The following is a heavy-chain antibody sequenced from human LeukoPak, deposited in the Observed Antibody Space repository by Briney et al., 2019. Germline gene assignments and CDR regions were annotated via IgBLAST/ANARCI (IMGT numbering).Heavy chain of an antibody. J-gene: IGHJ4*02. V-gene: IGHV4-61*02. Sequence: PSETLSLTCTVSGASISSSRYYWSWIRQPAGKGLEWIERVYASGSTNYNPSLKSRVTISIDTSKNQFSLKLTSVIAADTAVYFCARDPDYDFWSDSPHWGQGILVTVSS. CDR1: GASISSSRYY. CDR3: ARDPDYDFWSDSPH. D-gene: IGHD3-3*01. CDR2: VYASGST.